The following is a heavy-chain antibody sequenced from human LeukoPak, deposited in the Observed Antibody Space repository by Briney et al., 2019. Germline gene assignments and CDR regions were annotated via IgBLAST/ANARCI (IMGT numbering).Heavy chain of an antibody. CDR3: AKSHHVTAIDY. D-gene: IGHD2-21*02. Sequence: GRSLRLSCAASGFTFNSYSMHWVRQAPGKGLEWVTAISDDETYKFYADSVKGRFTISRDNSKNTLYLQMNSLRADDTAVYYCAKSHHVTAIDYWGQGTLVTVSS. CDR1: GFTFNSYS. J-gene: IGHJ4*02. V-gene: IGHV3-30-3*02. CDR2: ISDDETYK.